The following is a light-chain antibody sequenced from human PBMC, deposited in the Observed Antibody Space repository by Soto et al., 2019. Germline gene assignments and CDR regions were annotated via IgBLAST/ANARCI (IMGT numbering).Light chain of an antibody. Sequence: ILLTQSPGTRSFSPGGKTTLSCRASQSISRYLAWYQQKPGQGPRLLIYGASSRATGTPDRFSGSGSGTDFTLTINRLEPEDFALYYCQQYGSSPPTFGQGTKV. J-gene: IGKJ1*01. CDR2: GAS. CDR3: QQYGSSPPT. V-gene: IGKV3-20*01. CDR1: QSISRY.